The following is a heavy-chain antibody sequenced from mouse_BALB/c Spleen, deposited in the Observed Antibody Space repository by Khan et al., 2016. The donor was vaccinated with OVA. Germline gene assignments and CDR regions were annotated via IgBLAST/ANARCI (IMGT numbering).Heavy chain of an antibody. CDR1: GFTFSDYG. V-gene: IGHV5-15*02. CDR2: ISDLAYTF. CDR3: ARGGGTAPFAY. Sequence: EVELVESGGGLVQPGGSRKLSCAASGFTFSDYGMAWVRQAPGKGPEWVAFISDLAYTFYYADTVTGRFTLSRENATNTLYLEMSSLRSGDTARYYCARGGGTAPFAYWGQGTLVTVSA. J-gene: IGHJ3*01. D-gene: IGHD1-2*01.